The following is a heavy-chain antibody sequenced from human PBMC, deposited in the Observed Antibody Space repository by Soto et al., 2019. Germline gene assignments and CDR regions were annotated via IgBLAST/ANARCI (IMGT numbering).Heavy chain of an antibody. CDR1: GYNFTNYW. Sequence: VSLKIPRKGSGYNFTNYWIGWVRQMPGKGLEWMGIIYPGDSDTRYSPSFQGQVTISADKSISTAYLQWSSLKASDPDMYYGAIRQHWLAGLGWGQGTLVTV. D-gene: IGHD6-19*01. J-gene: IGHJ1*01. V-gene: IGHV5-51*01. CDR3: AIRQHWLAGLG. CDR2: IYPGDSDT.